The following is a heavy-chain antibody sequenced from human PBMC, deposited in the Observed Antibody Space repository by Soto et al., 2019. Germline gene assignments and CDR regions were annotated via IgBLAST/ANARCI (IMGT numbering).Heavy chain of an antibody. V-gene: IGHV4-31*03. Sequence: QVQLQESGPGLVKPSQTLSLTCTVSGGSISSGGYYWNWIRQHPGKGLEWIGYMYNSGNTYYNQSLKSRVTVSVDTAKNQFYLKLSSVTAADTAVYYCARSLGYYAFDIWGQGTVVTVSS. J-gene: IGHJ3*02. D-gene: IGHD1-26*01. CDR1: GGSISSGGYY. CDR3: ARSLGYYAFDI. CDR2: MYNSGNT.